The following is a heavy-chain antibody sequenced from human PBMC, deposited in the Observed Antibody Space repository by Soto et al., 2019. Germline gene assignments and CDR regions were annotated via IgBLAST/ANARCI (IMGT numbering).Heavy chain of an antibody. J-gene: IGHJ4*02. Sequence: SETLSLTCTVSGGSISSYYLSWIRQPPGKGLEWIGYIYYSGSTNYNPSLKSRVTISVDTSKNQFSLKLSSVTAADTAVYYCARRSRGYCSSTSCSSCFDYWGQGTLVTVS. CDR2: IYYSGST. V-gene: IGHV4-59*08. CDR3: ARRSRGYCSSTSCSSCFDY. D-gene: IGHD2-2*01. CDR1: GGSISSYY.